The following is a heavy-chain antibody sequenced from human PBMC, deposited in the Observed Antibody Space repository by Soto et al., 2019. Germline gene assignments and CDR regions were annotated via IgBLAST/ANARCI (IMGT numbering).Heavy chain of an antibody. Sequence: LRLSCTASGFTFTDAWMSWVRQAPGKGLEWVGRIKAKVDGGTADFAAPVKGRFTMSRDDSKNTLYLQLNNLKTEDTAVYYCTTLPLDYWGQGALVTSPQ. V-gene: IGHV3-15*01. CDR2: IKAKVDGGTA. J-gene: IGHJ4*02. CDR1: GFTFTDAW. CDR3: TTLPLDY.